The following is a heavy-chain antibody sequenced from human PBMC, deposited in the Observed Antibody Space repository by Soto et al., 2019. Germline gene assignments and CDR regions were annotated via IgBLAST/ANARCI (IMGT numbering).Heavy chain of an antibody. CDR3: ARVGWGGDS. Sequence: SEPLSLKCTVSGASDHGGLSHWSWILQPPGKGLEWLGFIDHSGNTGYSPSLKGRVAISVDTSKNQFSLKVTSVTAADTASYYCARVGWGGDSWGQGSRVTVSS. J-gene: IGHJ4*02. D-gene: IGHD7-27*01. V-gene: IGHV4-61*01. CDR1: GASDHGGLSH. CDR2: IDHSGNT.